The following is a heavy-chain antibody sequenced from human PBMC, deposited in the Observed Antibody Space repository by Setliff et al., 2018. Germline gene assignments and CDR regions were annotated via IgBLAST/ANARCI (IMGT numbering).Heavy chain of an antibody. Sequence: ASVKVSCKASGATFSSYGISWVRQAPGQGLEWMAGTIPIFGTTEYAQKFQGRVTIITDASTSTAYMELSCLRSEYTAVYFSAREGVDTRSSTDYRYYMDVWGKGTTVTVSS. CDR1: GATFSSYG. D-gene: IGHD5-18*01. J-gene: IGHJ6*03. V-gene: IGHV1-69*05. CDR3: AREGVDTRSSTDYRYYMDV. CDR2: TIPIFGTT.